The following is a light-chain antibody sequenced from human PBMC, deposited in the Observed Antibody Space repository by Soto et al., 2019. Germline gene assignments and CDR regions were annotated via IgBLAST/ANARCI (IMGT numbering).Light chain of an antibody. J-gene: IGLJ2*01. CDR3: QSYDISLSVV. CDR1: SANIGAGYD. Sequence: QSVLTQPPSVSGAPGQRVTISCTGSSANIGAGYDVHWYQQLPGTAPKLLIYGNSNRPSGVPDRLYGSKSGTSASLAITGFQAEDEADYYCQSYDISLSVVFGGGTKLTVL. V-gene: IGLV1-40*01. CDR2: GNS.